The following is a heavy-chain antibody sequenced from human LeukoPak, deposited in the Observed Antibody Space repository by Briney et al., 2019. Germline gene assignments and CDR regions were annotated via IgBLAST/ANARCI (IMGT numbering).Heavy chain of an antibody. D-gene: IGHD6-13*01. Sequence: GGSLRLSCAASGFIFSSNWMSWVRLAPGKGLEWVANIKEDGTETYYVDSVKGRFTISRDNSKNTLYLQMDSLRAEDTAVYYCAKEVTIPAAGRKDYYYYGLDVWGQGTTVTVSS. V-gene: IGHV3-7*01. CDR1: GFIFSSNW. CDR2: IKEDGTET. CDR3: AKEVTIPAAGRKDYYYYGLDV. J-gene: IGHJ6*02.